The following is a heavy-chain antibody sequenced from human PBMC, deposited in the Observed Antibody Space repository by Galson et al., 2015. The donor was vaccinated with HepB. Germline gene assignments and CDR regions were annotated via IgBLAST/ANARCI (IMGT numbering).Heavy chain of an antibody. V-gene: IGHV1-69*13. J-gene: IGHJ6*03. CDR2: IIPIFGTA. D-gene: IGHD3-9*01. Sequence: SVKVSCKASGGTFSSYAISWVRQAPGQGLEWMGGIIPIFGTANYAQKFQGRVTITADESTSTAYMELSSLRSEDTAVYYCARGWDILTGYYQPDYYYYYMDVWGKGTTVTVSS. CDR1: GGTFSSYA. CDR3: ARGWDILTGYYQPDYYYYYMDV.